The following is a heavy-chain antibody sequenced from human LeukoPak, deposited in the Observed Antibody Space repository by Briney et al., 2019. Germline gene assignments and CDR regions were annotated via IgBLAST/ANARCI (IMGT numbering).Heavy chain of an antibody. D-gene: IGHD6-13*01. J-gene: IGHJ6*03. Sequence: SETLSLTCNVSGDSISRSWHFWAWIRQSPGRGLEWIGYIYNSGSTYYNPSLKSRVTISVDTSKNQFSLRLSSVTAADTAVYYCARLVAAAGSYYYYYYYMDVWGKGTTVTISS. V-gene: IGHV4-39*07. CDR2: IYNSGST. CDR3: ARLVAAAGSYYYYYYYMDV. CDR1: GDSISRSWHF.